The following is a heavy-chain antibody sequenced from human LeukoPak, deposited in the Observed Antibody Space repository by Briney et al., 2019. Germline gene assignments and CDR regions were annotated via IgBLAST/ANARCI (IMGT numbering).Heavy chain of an antibody. CDR1: GFTFSSYA. CDR2: ISFDGSNK. J-gene: IGHJ4*02. Sequence: PGGSLRLSCVASGFTFSSYAMHCVRQAPGKGLEWVAVISFDGSNKYYADSVKGRFTISRDNSKNTLYVQMNSLRADDTAVYYCARDHGYYDSRAYFDYWGQGTLVTVSS. V-gene: IGHV3-30*04. D-gene: IGHD3-22*01. CDR3: ARDHGYYDSRAYFDY.